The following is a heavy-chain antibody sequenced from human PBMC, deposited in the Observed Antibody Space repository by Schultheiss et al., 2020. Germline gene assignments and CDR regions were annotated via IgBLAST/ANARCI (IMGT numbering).Heavy chain of an antibody. CDR3: TTDRAARQVRLPTRAMDV. CDR2: IRSKANSYAT. Sequence: GESLKISCAASGFTFSGSAMHWVRQASGKGLEWVGRIRSKANSYATAYAASVKGRFTISRDDSKNTAYLQMNSLKTEDTAVYYCTTDRAARQVRLPTRAMDVWGQGTTVTVSS. J-gene: IGHJ6*02. V-gene: IGHV3-73*01. CDR1: GFTFSGSA. D-gene: IGHD6-6*01.